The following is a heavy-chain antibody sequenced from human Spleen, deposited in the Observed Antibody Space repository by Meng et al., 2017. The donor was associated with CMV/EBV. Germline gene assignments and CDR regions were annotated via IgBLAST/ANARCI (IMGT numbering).Heavy chain of an antibody. CDR1: GFTFSDYY. D-gene: IGHD3-16*01. CDR2: ISGSGYST. V-gene: IGHV3-23*01. J-gene: IGHJ4*02. CDR3: AKRPDMITAYYLDY. Sequence: GESLKISCAASGFTFSDYYMSWVRQAPGKGLEWVSAISGSGYSTYFADSVKGRFTISRDNSKNTLYLQMNTLRAEDTAVYYCAKRPDMITAYYLDYWGQGTLVTVSS.